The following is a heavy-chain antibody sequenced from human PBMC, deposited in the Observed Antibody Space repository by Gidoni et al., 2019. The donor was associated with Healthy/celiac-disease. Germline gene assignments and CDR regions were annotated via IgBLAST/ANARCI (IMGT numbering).Heavy chain of an antibody. D-gene: IGHD3-3*01. V-gene: IGHV4-39*01. CDR1: GGSISSSSYY. Sequence: QLQLQESGPGLVKPSETLSLTCTVSGGSISSSSYYWGWIRQPPGKGLEWMGSIYYSGSTYYNPSLKSRVTISVDTSKNQFSLKLSSVTAADTAVYYCARWGQGLRFLEWLSPTLYYFDYWGQGTLVTVSS. CDR2: IYYSGST. J-gene: IGHJ4*02. CDR3: ARWGQGLRFLEWLSPTLYYFDY.